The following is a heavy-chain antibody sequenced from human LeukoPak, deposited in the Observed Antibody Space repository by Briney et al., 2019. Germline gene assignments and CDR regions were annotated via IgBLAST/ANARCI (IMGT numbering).Heavy chain of an antibody. V-gene: IGHV3-7*01. CDR3: ARGGDLYCTSAICLPFDY. Sequence: GGSLRLSCGASGFTFSSCWMSWVRQAPGKGLEWVANIQQSGGAKYYVDSVRGRFTISRDNAKNSLYLQMNSLRAEDTAVYYCARGGDLYCTSAICLPFDYWGQGTLVTVSS. CDR2: IQQSGGAK. D-gene: IGHD2-8*01. J-gene: IGHJ4*02. CDR1: GFTFSSCW.